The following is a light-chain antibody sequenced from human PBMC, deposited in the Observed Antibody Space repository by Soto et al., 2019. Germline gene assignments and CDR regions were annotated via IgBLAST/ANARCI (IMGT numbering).Light chain of an antibody. CDR2: KAS. J-gene: IGKJ1*01. Sequence: DIQMTQSPSTQSASVGASVTIPCRASQSISSWLAWYQQKPGKAPKLLIYKASSLESGVPSRFSGSGSGTEFTLTISSLQPDDFATYYCQQYNSYSTFGQGSKVDIK. CDR1: QSISSW. V-gene: IGKV1-5*03. CDR3: QQYNSYST.